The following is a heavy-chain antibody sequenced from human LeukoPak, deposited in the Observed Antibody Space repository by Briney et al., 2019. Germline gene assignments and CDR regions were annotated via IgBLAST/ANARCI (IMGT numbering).Heavy chain of an antibody. J-gene: IGHJ4*02. V-gene: IGHV4-59*08. CDR1: GGSISSNY. CDR3: ASLRVTTYYFDY. Sequence: PSETLSLTCTVSGGSISSNYWSWIRQPPGKGLEWIGYIYYSGTTSYNPSLKSRVTISLDTSKNQFSLKLSSVTAADTAVYYCASLRVTTYYFDYWGQGTLVTVSS. D-gene: IGHD2-21*02. CDR2: IYYSGTT.